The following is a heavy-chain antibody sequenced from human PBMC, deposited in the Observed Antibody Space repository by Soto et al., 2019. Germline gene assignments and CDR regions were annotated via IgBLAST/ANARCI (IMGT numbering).Heavy chain of an antibody. J-gene: IGHJ4*02. CDR3: TRDAGYSSAW. CDR2: ITHGGGEK. V-gene: IGHV3-7*05. D-gene: IGHD6-19*01. CDR1: GVTFISYG. Sequence: TVGFLRLSCAASGVTFISYGMHWVRQAPGKGLEWVANITHGGGEKYYVDSVKGRFTISRDNAKNSLYLQMNSLRVEDTAIYYCTRDAGYSSAWWGQGILVTVSS.